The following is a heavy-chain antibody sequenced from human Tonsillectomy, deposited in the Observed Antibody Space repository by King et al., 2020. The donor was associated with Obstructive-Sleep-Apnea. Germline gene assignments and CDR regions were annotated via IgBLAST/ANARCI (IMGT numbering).Heavy chain of an antibody. CDR2: IYYSGST. D-gene: IGHD1-26*01. J-gene: IGHJ4*02. CDR3: ARELSGSYSQFDY. V-gene: IGHV4-59*01. Sequence: LQLQESGPGLVKPSETLSLTCTVSGGSISSYYWSWIRQPPGKGLEWSGYIYYSGSTNYNPSLQRRVPISLDTSKNQFSLKLSSVTAADAAVYYCARELSGSYSQFDYWGQGTLVTVSS. CDR1: GGSISSYY.